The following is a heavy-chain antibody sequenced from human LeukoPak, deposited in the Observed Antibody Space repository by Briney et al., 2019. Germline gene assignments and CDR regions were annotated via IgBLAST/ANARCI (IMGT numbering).Heavy chain of an antibody. CDR1: GYSFTSYW. V-gene: IGHV5-51*01. CDR3: ARWTIAAAGRYYMDV. CDR2: IYPGDSDT. J-gene: IGHJ6*03. Sequence: GESLKISCKGSGYSFTSYWIGWVRQMPGKGLEWMGNIYPGDSDTRYSPSFQGQVTISADKSIGTAYLQWSSLKASDTAMYYCARWTIAAAGRYYMDVWGKGTTVTISS. D-gene: IGHD6-13*01.